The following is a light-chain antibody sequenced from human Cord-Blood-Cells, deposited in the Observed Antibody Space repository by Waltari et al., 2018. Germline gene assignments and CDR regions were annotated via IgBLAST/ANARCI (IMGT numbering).Light chain of an antibody. CDR3: QQYGSSPPIP. CDR2: GAS. Sequence: EIVLTQSPGTLSLSPGESATLSCRASQSVSSSYLAWYQQKPGQAPRYLISGASSRATGIPDRFSGSGAGTDFTLTISRLEPEYFAVYYCQQYGSSPPIPFGQGTRREIK. CDR1: QSVSSSY. J-gene: IGKJ5*01. V-gene: IGKV3-20*01.